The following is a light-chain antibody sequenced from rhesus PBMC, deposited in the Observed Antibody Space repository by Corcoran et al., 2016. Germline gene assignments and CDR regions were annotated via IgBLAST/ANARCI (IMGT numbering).Light chain of an antibody. CDR3: QKYSSSPYS. CDR1: QSVSSY. V-gene: IGKV3-53*01. Sequence: QVILTQSPATLSLSPGERATLSCRASQSVSSYLAWYQQKPGQAPRLLLYGASSRATGIPDRFSGRWSGTEFTLTISSLEPEDVAVYYWQKYSSSPYSFGQGTKVEIK. J-gene: IGKJ2*01. CDR2: GAS.